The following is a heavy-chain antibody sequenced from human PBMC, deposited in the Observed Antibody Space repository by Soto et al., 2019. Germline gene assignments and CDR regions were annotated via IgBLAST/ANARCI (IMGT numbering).Heavy chain of an antibody. J-gene: IGHJ4*02. Sequence: SVKVSCKASGFTFTSSAMQWVRQARGQRLEWIGWIVVGSGNTNYAQKFQERVTITRDMSTSTAYMELSSLRSEDTAVYYCAEDMDIVVVPAIDYWGQGTLVTVSS. V-gene: IGHV1-58*02. CDR1: GFTFTSSA. D-gene: IGHD2-2*03. CDR2: IVVGSGNT. CDR3: AEDMDIVVVPAIDY.